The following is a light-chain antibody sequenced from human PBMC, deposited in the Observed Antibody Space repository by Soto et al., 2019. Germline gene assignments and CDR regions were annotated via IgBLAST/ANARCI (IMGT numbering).Light chain of an antibody. CDR1: QSVSSY. V-gene: IGKV3-11*01. CDR3: QLRSNWPPYI. Sequence: EMMLTQSPATLSLSPGERATLSCRARQSVSSYFAWYQQKPGQAPTLLIYDTSKSATAIPATFCGSRAGTDFTLTISSLQPEDFAVYYCQLRSNWPPYIFGQGTRLEIK. J-gene: IGKJ2*01. CDR2: DTS.